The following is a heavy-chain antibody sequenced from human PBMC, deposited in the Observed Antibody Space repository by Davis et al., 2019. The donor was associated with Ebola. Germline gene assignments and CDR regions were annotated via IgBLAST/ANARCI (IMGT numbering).Heavy chain of an antibody. CDR3: AKVTPYNWNYVLDY. CDR2: INPSGGST. CDR1: GYTFTGYY. J-gene: IGHJ4*02. Sequence: ASVKVSCKASGYTFTGYYMHWVRQAPGQGLEWMGIINPSGGSTSYAQKFQGRVTITRDTSASTAYMELSSLRSEDTAVYYCAKVTPYNWNYVLDYWGQGTLVTVSS. V-gene: IGHV1-46*01. D-gene: IGHD1-7*01.